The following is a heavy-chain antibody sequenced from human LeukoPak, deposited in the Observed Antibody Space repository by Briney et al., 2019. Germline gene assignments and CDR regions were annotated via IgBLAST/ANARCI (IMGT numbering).Heavy chain of an antibody. CDR1: GFTFTSFG. V-gene: IGHV1-18*01. CDR3: ARSPSGSYHYTSGSYTPDY. Sequence: ASVKVSCKTSGFTFTSFGFAWVRQAPGQGLEWMGWISAYNGNTNYAQKFQGRFTMPTETSTRTAYMELRSLRSDDTAVYYCARSPSGSYHYTSGSYTPDYWGQGTLVTVSS. D-gene: IGHD3-10*01. J-gene: IGHJ4*02. CDR2: ISAYNGNT.